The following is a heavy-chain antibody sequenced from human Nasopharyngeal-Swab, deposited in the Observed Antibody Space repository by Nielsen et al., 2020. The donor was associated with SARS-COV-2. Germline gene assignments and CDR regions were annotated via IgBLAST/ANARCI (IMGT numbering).Heavy chain of an antibody. Sequence: GGSLRLSCAASGFTFSSYAMHWVRQAPGKGLEWVAVISYDGSNKYYADSVKGRFTISRDNSKNTLYLQMNSLRAEDTAVYYCARVGDDDYGDFPLPYYYYMDVWGKGTTVTVSS. CDR1: GFTFSSYA. V-gene: IGHV3-30-3*01. D-gene: IGHD4-17*01. J-gene: IGHJ6*03. CDR3: ARVGDDDYGDFPLPYYYYMDV. CDR2: ISYDGSNK.